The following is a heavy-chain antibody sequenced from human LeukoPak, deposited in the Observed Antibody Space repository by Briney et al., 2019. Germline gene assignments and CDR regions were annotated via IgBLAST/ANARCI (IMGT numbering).Heavy chain of an antibody. Sequence: PSETLSLPCTVSGGSINSSSYYWGWIRQPPGKGLEWIGSIYYSGSIYYSGSTYQNPSLKSRVTISVDTSKNQFSLKLSSVTAADTAVYYCARASGRQRDFDLWGRGTLVTVSS. V-gene: IGHV4-39*07. J-gene: IGHJ2*01. CDR2: IYYSGSIYYSGST. CDR1: GGSINSSSYY. CDR3: ARASGRQRDFDL. D-gene: IGHD1-26*01.